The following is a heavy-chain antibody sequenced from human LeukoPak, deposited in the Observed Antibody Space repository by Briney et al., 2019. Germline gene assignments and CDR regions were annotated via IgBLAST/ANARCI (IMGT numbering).Heavy chain of an antibody. Sequence: PSETLSLTCTVSGGSISSYYWSWIRQPPGKGLEWIGYIYYSGSTNYNPSLKSRVTISVDTSKNQFSLKLSFVTAADTAVYYCARDPASGYSSGTFDYWGQGTLVTVSS. J-gene: IGHJ4*02. CDR2: IYYSGST. CDR1: GGSISSYY. D-gene: IGHD6-19*01. CDR3: ARDPASGYSSGTFDY. V-gene: IGHV4-59*01.